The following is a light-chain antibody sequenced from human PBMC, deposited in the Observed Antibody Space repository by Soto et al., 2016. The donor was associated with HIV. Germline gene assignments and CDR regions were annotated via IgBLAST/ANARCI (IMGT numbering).Light chain of an antibody. CDR2: DDS. CDR1: NIGSKS. V-gene: IGLV3-21*03. J-gene: IGLJ2*01. Sequence: SYELTQPPSVSVAPGKTARITCGGNNIGSKSVHWCQQKPGQAPVLVVYDDSKRPSGIPERFSGSNSGNAATLTITKVEFGDEADYYCQVWDERSDAVVFAGGTKVTVL. CDR3: QVWDERSDAVV.